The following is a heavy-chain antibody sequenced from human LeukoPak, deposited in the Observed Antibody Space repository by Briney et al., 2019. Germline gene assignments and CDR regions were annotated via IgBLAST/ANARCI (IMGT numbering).Heavy chain of an antibody. CDR2: IYTNGGA. CDR3: AREPPGY. Sequence: SQTLSLTCTVSGGSFTSGNYYWNWIRQPAGKGLEWIGRIYTNGGASYNPSLKSRVTISIDASKNQFSLKLSSVTAADMAVYYCAREPPGYWGQGILVTVSS. V-gene: IGHV4-61*02. CDR1: GGSFTSGNYY. J-gene: IGHJ4*02.